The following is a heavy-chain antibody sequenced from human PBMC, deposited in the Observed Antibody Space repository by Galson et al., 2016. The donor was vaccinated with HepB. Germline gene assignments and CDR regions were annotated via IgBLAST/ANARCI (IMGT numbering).Heavy chain of an antibody. CDR3: ARDGRYSGYDFDY. D-gene: IGHD5-12*01. V-gene: IGHV3-9*01. Sequence: SLRLSCAASGFTFDDYAMHWVRQAPGKGLEWVSGISWNSGNIGYADSVKGRFTISRDNAKNSLYLQMNSLRGEDTAMYYCARDGRYSGYDFDYWGQGTLVTVSS. CDR2: ISWNSGNI. CDR1: GFTFDDYA. J-gene: IGHJ4*02.